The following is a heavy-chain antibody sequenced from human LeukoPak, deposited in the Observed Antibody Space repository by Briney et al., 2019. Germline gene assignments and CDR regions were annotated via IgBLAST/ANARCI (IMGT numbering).Heavy chain of an antibody. V-gene: IGHV4-39*07. J-gene: IGHJ6*03. Sequence: SETLSLTCTISGGSISSSIYNWGWIRQSPGKGLEWIGSIYYTGITNYNPSLKSRVTISVDTSRNQFSLNLTSVTAADTAVYYCARAISMVRGLHHYYYYMDVWGEGTTVTVAS. CDR1: GGSISSSIYN. CDR3: ARAISMVRGLHHYYYYMDV. D-gene: IGHD3-10*01. CDR2: IYYTGIT.